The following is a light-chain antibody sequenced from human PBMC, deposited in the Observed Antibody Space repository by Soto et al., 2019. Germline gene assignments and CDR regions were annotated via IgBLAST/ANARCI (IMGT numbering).Light chain of an antibody. CDR3: QRYGSSPPFT. CDR1: QSVSSSY. J-gene: IGKJ2*01. V-gene: IGKV3-20*01. CDR2: GAS. Sequence: EIVLTQSPGTLSLSPGERATLSCRASQSVSSSYLAWYQQKPGQAPRLLIYGASSRATGIPDRFSGSGSATDFTLTISRLEPEDFAVYFCQRYGSSPPFTFGQGTKVEI.